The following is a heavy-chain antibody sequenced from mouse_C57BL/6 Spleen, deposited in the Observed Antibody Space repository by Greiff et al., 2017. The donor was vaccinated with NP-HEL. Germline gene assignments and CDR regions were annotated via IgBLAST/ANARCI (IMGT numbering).Heavy chain of an antibody. CDR2: IFPGSGST. CDR3: ARRGGYLYWYFDV. Sequence: LVESGPELVKPGASVKISCKASGYTFTDYYINWVKQRPGQGLEWIGWIFPGSGSTYYNEKFKGKATLTVDKSSSTAYMLLSSLTSEDSAVYFCARRGGYLYWYFDVWGTGTTVTVSS. V-gene: IGHV1-75*01. J-gene: IGHJ1*03. CDR1: GYTFTDYY.